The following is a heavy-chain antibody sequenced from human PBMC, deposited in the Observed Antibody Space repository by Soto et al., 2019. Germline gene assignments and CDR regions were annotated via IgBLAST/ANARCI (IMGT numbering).Heavy chain of an antibody. CDR3: AIIYEGYGMDV. J-gene: IGHJ6*02. CDR1: GGSISSSSYY. V-gene: IGHV4-39*01. D-gene: IGHD3-10*01. CDR2: IYYSGST. Sequence: SETLSLTCTVSGGSISSSSYYWGWIRQPPGKGLEWIGSIYYSGSTYYNPSLKSRVTISVDTSKNQFSLKLSSVTAADTAVYYCAIIYEGYGMDVWGQGTTVTVSS.